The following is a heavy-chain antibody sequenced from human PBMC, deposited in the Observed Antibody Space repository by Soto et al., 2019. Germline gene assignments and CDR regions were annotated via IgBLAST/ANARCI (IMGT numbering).Heavy chain of an antibody. CDR1: EFTVSSNY. J-gene: IGHJ6*02. Sequence: PGGSLRLSCAASEFTVSSNYMSWVRQAPGKGLEWVSVIYSGGSTYYADSVKGRFTISRDNSKNTLYLQMNSLRAEDTAVYYCATLGYYYGMDVWGQGTTVTVSS. V-gene: IGHV3-53*01. CDR3: ATLGYYYGMDV. CDR2: IYSGGST.